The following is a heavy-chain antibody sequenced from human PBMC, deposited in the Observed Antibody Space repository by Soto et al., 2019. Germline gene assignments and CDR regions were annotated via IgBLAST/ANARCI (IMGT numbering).Heavy chain of an antibody. CDR1: GGSISSGGYS. CDR3: ARYGSGSSVDYYYGMDV. V-gene: IGHV4-30-2*01. Sequence: SETLSLTCAVSGGSISSGGYSWSWIRQPPGKGLEWIGYIYHSGSTHYNPSLKSRVTISVDRSKNQFSLKLSSVTAADTAVYYCARYGSGSSVDYYYGMDVWGQGTTVTVSS. D-gene: IGHD3-10*01. CDR2: IYHSGST. J-gene: IGHJ6*02.